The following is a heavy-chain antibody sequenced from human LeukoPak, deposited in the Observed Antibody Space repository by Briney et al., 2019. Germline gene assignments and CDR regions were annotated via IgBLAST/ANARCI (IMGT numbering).Heavy chain of an antibody. V-gene: IGHV4-59*01. Sequence: SETLSLTCTVSGGSIRSYYWSWIRQPPGKGPEWIGYIHSTGSTNYNPSLKSRVTISADTSKNQFSLSLSSVSAADTAVYYCARSYYFDSSFYFGYWGQGNLVIVSS. CDR3: ARSYYFDSSFYFGY. J-gene: IGHJ4*02. CDR2: IHSTGST. CDR1: GGSIRSYY. D-gene: IGHD3-22*01.